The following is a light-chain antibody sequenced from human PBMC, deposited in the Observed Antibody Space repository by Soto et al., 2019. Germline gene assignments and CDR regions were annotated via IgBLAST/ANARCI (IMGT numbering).Light chain of an antibody. CDR1: QSVRSN. CDR2: GAS. CDR3: QQYNNWPALT. Sequence: EIVMTQSPATLSVSPGERATLSCRASQSVRSNFAWYQQKHGQAPRLLIYGASTRAPGIPARFSGSGSGTEFTLPISSLQSEDFVVYYCQQYNNWPALTFGQGTRMAIK. V-gene: IGKV3D-15*01. J-gene: IGKJ5*01.